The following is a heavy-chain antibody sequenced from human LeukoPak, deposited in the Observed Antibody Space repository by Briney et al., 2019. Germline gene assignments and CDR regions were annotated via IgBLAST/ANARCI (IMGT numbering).Heavy chain of an antibody. Sequence: GGSLRLSCAASGFTFSSYVMHWVRQAPGKGLEWVAVISYDGSNKYYADSVKGRFTISRDNSKNTLYLQMNSLRAEDTAVYYCAKDGRTSGYDWNFDYWGQGTLVTVSS. CDR3: AKDGRTSGYDWNFDY. J-gene: IGHJ4*02. CDR2: ISYDGSNK. D-gene: IGHD5-12*01. V-gene: IGHV3-30*18. CDR1: GFTFSSYV.